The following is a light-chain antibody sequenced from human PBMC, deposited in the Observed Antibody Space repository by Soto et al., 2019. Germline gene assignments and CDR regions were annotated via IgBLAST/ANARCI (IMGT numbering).Light chain of an antibody. CDR3: QQYKHWPVT. CDR2: AAS. Sequence: EIVMTQSPVTLSVSPEERATLSCRAIHSVSSSLAWYQQKPGQAPRLLIHAASTRAIGIPARFSGSGSGTEFTLTVSSLQSEDFAVYYCQQYKHWPVTFGPGTKVEIK. V-gene: IGKV3-15*01. J-gene: IGKJ1*01. CDR1: HSVSSS.